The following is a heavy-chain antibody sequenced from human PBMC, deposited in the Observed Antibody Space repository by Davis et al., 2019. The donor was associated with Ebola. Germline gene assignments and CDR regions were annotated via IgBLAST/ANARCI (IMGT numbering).Heavy chain of an antibody. CDR2: ISYDGSNK. Sequence: GGSLRLSCAASGFTFSSYAMHWLRQAPGKGLERVAVISYDGSNKYYADSVKGRFTISRDNSKNTLYLQMNSLRAEDTAVYYCGRVERRDGYNFRYYFDYWGQGTLVTVSS. J-gene: IGHJ4*02. CDR3: GRVERRDGYNFRYYFDY. CDR1: GFTFSSYA. D-gene: IGHD5-24*01. V-gene: IGHV3-30-3*01.